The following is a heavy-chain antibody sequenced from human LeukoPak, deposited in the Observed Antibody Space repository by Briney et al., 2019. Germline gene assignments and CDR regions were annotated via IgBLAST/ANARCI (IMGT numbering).Heavy chain of an antibody. D-gene: IGHD1-26*01. CDR2: INPSGGST. CDR3: ARVSSGSTIDY. Sequence: ASVKVSCKASGYTFTSYYMDWVRQAPGQGHEWMGIINPSGGSTSYAQKFRGRVTMTRDMSTSTVYMELSSLRSEDTAVYYCARVSSGSTIDYWGQGTLVTVSS. J-gene: IGHJ4*02. V-gene: IGHV1-46*01. CDR1: GYTFTSYY.